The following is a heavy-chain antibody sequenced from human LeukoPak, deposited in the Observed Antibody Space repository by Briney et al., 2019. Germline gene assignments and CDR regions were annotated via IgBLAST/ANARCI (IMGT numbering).Heavy chain of an antibody. Sequence: PGGSLRLSCAASGFTFSSYGMDWVRQAPGKGLEWGAFIRNDGSYTNYADSGKGRFTISRDNAKNTLYLQMNSLRAEDTAVYYCAGGGLRSSVVDAFDIWGQGTMVTVSS. CDR1: GFTFSSYG. V-gene: IGHV3-30*02. J-gene: IGHJ3*02. CDR3: AGGGLRSSVVDAFDI. D-gene: IGHD4-23*01. CDR2: IRNDGSYT.